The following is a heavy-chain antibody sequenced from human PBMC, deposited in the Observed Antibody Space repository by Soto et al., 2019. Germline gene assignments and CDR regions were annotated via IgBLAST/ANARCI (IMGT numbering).Heavy chain of an antibody. J-gene: IGHJ6*02. Sequence: QVQLVQSGAEVKKPGASVKVSCKASGYTFTSYGISWVRQAPGQGLEWMGWISAYNGNTNYAQKLQGRVTMTTDTSTSTDYMELRSLRSDDTDVYYCARVREYGRSYHRYYYYGMDVWGQGTTVTVSS. CDR2: ISAYNGNT. CDR3: ARVREYGRSYHRYYYYGMDV. CDR1: GYTFTSYG. D-gene: IGHD2-15*01. V-gene: IGHV1-18*04.